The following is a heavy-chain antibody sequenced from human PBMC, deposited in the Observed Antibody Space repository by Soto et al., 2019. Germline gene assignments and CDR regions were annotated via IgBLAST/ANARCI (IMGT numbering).Heavy chain of an antibody. CDR2: IYYSGST. CDR1: GGSISSYY. D-gene: IGHD3-10*01. CDR3: ARAGSGSYYHFDY. J-gene: IGHJ4*02. Sequence: SETLSLTCTVSGGSISSYYWSWIRQPPGKGLEWIGYIYYSGSTNYNPSLKSRVTISVDTSKNQFSLKLSSVTAADTAVYYCARAGSGSYYHFDYWGQGTLVTVSS. V-gene: IGHV4-59*01.